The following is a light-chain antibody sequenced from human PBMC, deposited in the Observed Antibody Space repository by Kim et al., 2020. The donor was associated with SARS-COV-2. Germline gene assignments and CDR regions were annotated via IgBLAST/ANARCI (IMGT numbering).Light chain of an antibody. CDR3: SSYTNSGTVV. CDR2: DVT. V-gene: IGLV2-14*03. Sequence: QPFTISCTGTGSDIGYRNFGSWYQQHPGKAPRLMIYDVTNRPSGVSHRFSGSKSGNTASLAIYGLQTEDEAAYYCSSYTNSGTVVFGGGTQLTVL. CDR1: GSDIGYRNF. J-gene: IGLJ2*01.